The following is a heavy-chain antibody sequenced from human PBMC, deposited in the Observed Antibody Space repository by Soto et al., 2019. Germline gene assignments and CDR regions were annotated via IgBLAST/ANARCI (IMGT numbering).Heavy chain of an antibody. CDR3: AKKNGYSSCWYFRGAFDI. J-gene: IGHJ3*02. D-gene: IGHD6-19*01. Sequence: XASLSLTCAVCSYCISSGYYWCWIRQPPGKGLEWIGSIYHSGSTYYNPSLKSRVTISVDTSKNQFSLKLSSVTAADTAVYYCAKKNGYSSCWYFRGAFDIWGQGTMVTVSS. CDR2: IYHSGST. CDR1: SYCISSGYY. V-gene: IGHV4-38-2*01.